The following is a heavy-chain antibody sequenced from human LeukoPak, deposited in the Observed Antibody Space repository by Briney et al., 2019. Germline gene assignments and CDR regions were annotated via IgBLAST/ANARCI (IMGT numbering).Heavy chain of an antibody. CDR3: AGGPNYCGSGEDPAFDY. V-gene: IGHV4-34*01. CDR2: INHSGGT. Sequence: TSETLSLTCAVYGGSFSGYYRSWIRQPPGKGLEWIGEINHSGGTNYNPSLKSRVTISVDTSKNQFSLKLSSVTAADTAVYYCAGGPNYCGSGEDPAFDYWGQGTLVTVSS. J-gene: IGHJ4*02. CDR1: GGSFSGYY. D-gene: IGHD3-10*01.